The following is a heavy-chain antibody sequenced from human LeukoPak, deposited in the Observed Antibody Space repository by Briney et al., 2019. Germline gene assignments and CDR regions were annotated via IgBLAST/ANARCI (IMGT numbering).Heavy chain of an antibody. V-gene: IGHV3-30-3*01. CDR2: ISYDGSNK. Sequence: GGSLRLSCAASGFTFSSYAMHWVRQAPGKGLEWVAVISYDGSNKYYADSVKGRFTISRDSSKNTLYLQMNSLRAEDTAVYYCASWPGLNFDYWGQGTLVTVSS. D-gene: IGHD7-27*01. CDR1: GFTFSSYA. J-gene: IGHJ4*02. CDR3: ASWPGLNFDY.